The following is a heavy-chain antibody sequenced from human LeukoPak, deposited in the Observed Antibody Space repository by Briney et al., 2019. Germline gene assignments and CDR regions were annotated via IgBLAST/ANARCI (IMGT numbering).Heavy chain of an antibody. Sequence: GGSLRLSCAASGFTFSSYAMSWVRQAPGKGLEWVSAISGSGGSTYYADSVKGRFTISRDNSKNTLYLHMNSLRAEDTAVYYCATGRYCSSTICPYDYWGQGTLVTVSS. CDR1: GFTFSSYA. D-gene: IGHD2-2*01. CDR3: ATGRYCSSTICPYDY. J-gene: IGHJ4*02. CDR2: ISGSGGST. V-gene: IGHV3-23*01.